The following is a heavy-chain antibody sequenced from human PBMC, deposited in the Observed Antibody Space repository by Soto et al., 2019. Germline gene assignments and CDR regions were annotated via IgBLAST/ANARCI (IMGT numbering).Heavy chain of an antibody. D-gene: IGHD2-2*01. CDR3: ARGADCSIPSCTGNWFAS. V-gene: IGHV4-59*01. CDR2: IYYKGST. CDR1: GGSISNDY. J-gene: IGHJ5*01. Sequence: SETLPLTCIVSGGSISNDYWSWIRQPPGKGLEWIGHIYYKGSTDYNPSLKSRVTISRDTSKSQFSLNLTSVTAADTAVYYCARGADCSIPSCTGNWFASWGQGIQVTVSS.